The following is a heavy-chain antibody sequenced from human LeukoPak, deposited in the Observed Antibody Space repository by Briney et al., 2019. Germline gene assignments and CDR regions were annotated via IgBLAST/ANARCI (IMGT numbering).Heavy chain of an antibody. Sequence: PSETLSLTCALYVGSFTVYYWRWLRPPPGKGVEWIGEINHSGSTIYNPSVKSGVTISVDASKNQFSLKLSTVTAADTAVYYCARGHVTMTKKRPPQQGCMDVWGKGTTATVSS. CDR1: VGSFTVYY. CDR3: ARGHVTMTKKRPPQQGCMDV. J-gene: IGHJ6*03. D-gene: IGHD4-17*01. V-gene: IGHV4-34*01. CDR2: INHSGST.